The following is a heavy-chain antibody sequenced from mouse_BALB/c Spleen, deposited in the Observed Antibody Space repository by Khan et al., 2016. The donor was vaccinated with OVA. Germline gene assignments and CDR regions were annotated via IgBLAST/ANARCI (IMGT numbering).Heavy chain of an antibody. J-gene: IGHJ3*01. V-gene: IGHV5-6*01. Sequence: EVELVESGGDLVKPRGSLKLSCAASGFTFSSYSMSWVRQTPDKRLEWVATISSGGDYTYYPDSVKGRFTISRDTAKNTLYLQMSSLKSEDTAMYYCASHLSGSFAYWGQGTLVTVSA. CDR2: ISSGGDYT. D-gene: IGHD1-3*01. CDR3: ASHLSGSFAY. CDR1: GFTFSSYS.